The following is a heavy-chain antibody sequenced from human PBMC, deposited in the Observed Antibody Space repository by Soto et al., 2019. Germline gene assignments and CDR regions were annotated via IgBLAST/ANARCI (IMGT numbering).Heavy chain of an antibody. CDR1: GCTVSSNY. V-gene: IGHV3-53*02. CDR2: IYSGGST. Sequence: EVQRLETGGGLIQPGGSLRLSCAASGCTVSSNYRSWVRQAPGKGLEWVSIIYSGGSTHYAPSVKGRFTISRDNSKNTRYLQMNSLSAEDTTVYYCARGLIVYDHSGYYYYWGQGTLVTVSP. D-gene: IGHD3-22*01. CDR3: ARGLIVYDHSGYYYY. J-gene: IGHJ4*02.